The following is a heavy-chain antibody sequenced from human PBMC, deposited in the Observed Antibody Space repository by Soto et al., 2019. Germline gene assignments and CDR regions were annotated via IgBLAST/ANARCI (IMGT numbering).Heavy chain of an antibody. D-gene: IGHD3-9*01. J-gene: IGHJ6*02. CDR3: ARDLGAIYDILSGYGMDV. Sequence: QVQLVQSGAEVKKPGASVKVSCKASGYTFTSYGISWVRQAPGQGLEWMGWISAYNGNTNYAQKLQGRVTMTTDTSTSKAYMELRSLRSDDTAVYYCARDLGAIYDILSGYGMDVWGQGTTVTVSS. CDR2: ISAYNGNT. CDR1: GYTFTSYG. V-gene: IGHV1-18*01.